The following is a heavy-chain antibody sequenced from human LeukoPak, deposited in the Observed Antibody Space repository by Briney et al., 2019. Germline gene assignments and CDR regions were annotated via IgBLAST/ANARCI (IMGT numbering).Heavy chain of an antibody. J-gene: IGHJ4*02. Sequence: SETLSLTCAVYGVSFSGYYWSWIRQPPGKGLEWIGEINHSGSTNYNPSLKSRVTISVDTSKSQFSLKLSSVTAADTAVYYCARDPDYFDYWGQGTLVTVSS. CDR3: ARDPDYFDY. V-gene: IGHV4-34*01. CDR2: INHSGST. CDR1: GVSFSGYY.